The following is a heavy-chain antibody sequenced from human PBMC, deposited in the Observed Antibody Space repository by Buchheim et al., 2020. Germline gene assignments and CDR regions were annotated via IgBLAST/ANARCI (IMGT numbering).Heavy chain of an antibody. CDR2: MNPNSGNT. CDR3: ARVSYYDSSGYYDPYYYGMDV. CDR1: GYTFTSYD. D-gene: IGHD3-22*01. V-gene: IGHV1-8*01. J-gene: IGHJ6*02. Sequence: QVQLVQSGAEVKKPGASVKVSCKASGYTFTSYDINWVRQATGPGLEWMGWMNPNSGNTGYAQKFQGRVTMTRNTSISTAYLELSSLRSEDTAVYYCARVSYYDSSGYYDPYYYGMDVWGQGTT.